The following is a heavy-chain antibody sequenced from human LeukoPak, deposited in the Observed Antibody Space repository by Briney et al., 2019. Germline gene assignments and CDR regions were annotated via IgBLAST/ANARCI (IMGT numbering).Heavy chain of an antibody. D-gene: IGHD6-19*01. V-gene: IGHV1-46*01. CDR3: AREGSGWYRNFDY. Sequence: ASVKVSCKASGYTFTGYYMHWVRQTPGQGLEWMGIINSSGGTTSYAQKFQGRVTMTRDTSTSTAYMEVSRLRSDDTAVYYCAREGSGWYRNFDYWGQGTLVTVSS. CDR2: INSSGGTT. J-gene: IGHJ4*02. CDR1: GYTFTGYY.